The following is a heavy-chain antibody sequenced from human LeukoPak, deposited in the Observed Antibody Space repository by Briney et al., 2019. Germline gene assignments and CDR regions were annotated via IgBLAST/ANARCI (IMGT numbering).Heavy chain of an antibody. Sequence: ASVKVSCKASGYTFTGYYMHWVRQAPGQGLEWMGWINPNSGGTNYAQKFQGRVTMTRDTSISTAYMELSRLRSDDTAVYYCARGLRYDSSGYYYVGSLDYWGQGTLVTVSS. V-gene: IGHV1-2*02. CDR3: ARGLRYDSSGYYYVGSLDY. D-gene: IGHD3-22*01. J-gene: IGHJ4*02. CDR2: INPNSGGT. CDR1: GYTFTGYY.